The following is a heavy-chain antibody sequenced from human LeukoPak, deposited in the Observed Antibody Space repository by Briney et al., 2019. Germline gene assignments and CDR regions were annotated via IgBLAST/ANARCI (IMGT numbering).Heavy chain of an antibody. D-gene: IGHD2-2*01. CDR2: IKQDGSEK. J-gene: IGHJ5*02. V-gene: IGHV3-7*01. CDR3: ARGGYCSSTSCYLFDP. Sequence: GGSLRLSCAASGFTFSRYWMSWVRQAPGKGLEWVANIKQDGSEKYYVDSEKGRFTISRDNAKNSLYLQMNSLRAEDMAVYYCARGGYCSSTSCYLFDPWGQGTLVTVSS. CDR1: GFTFSRYW.